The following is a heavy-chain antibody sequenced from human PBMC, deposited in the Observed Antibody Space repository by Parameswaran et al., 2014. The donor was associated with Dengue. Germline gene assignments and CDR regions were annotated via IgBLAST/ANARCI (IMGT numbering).Heavy chain of an antibody. Sequence: VRQMPGKGLEWVSVIYSGGGKYYADSVKGRFTISRDNSKNTLYLQMNSLRAEDTAVYYCASEGAAPLYHYYGMDVWAKDHGHRLL. CDR2: IYSGGGK. CDR3: ASEGAAPLYHYYGMDV. V-gene: IGHV3-53*01. J-gene: IGHJ6*04. D-gene: IGHD2-15*01.